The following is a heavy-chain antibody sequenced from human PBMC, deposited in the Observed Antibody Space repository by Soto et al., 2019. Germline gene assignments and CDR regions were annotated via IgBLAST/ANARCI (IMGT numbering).Heavy chain of an antibody. V-gene: IGHV3-33*01. J-gene: IGHJ6*02. D-gene: IGHD3-10*01. CDR1: GLTFSSYG. Sequence: QVQLVDSGGGVVQPGRSLRLSCAASGLTFSSYGMHWVRQAPGKGLEWVAGIWFDGTNKYYADSVKGRFVISRDNSKNTLYLQMNSLRAEDTAVYYCARGPRGMAATGPYYSYGMDVWGQGTTVTVSS. CDR3: ARGPRGMAATGPYYSYGMDV. CDR2: IWFDGTNK.